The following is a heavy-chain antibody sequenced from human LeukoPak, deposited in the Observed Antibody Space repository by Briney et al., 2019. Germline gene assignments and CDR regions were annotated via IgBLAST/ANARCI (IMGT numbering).Heavy chain of an antibody. J-gene: IGHJ4*02. CDR3: AREYGNLTMVTNFDF. Sequence: SVKVSYKASGGTFSRSPITWVRQAPGQELDWMGRIIPMLAIANYAQKYQGRVTITADKSTRTAYMELISLRSEDTAVYYYAREYGNLTMVTNFDFWGQGTL. V-gene: IGHV1-69*04. D-gene: IGHD4-17*01. CDR1: GGTFSRSP. CDR2: IIPMLAIA.